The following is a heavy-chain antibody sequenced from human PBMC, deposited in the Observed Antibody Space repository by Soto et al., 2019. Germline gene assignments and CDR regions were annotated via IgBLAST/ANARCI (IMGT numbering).Heavy chain of an antibody. CDR2: INHSGST. CDR1: GGSFSGYY. D-gene: IGHD2-2*01. J-gene: IGHJ4*02. V-gene: IGHV4-34*01. CDR3: ARGRRIVVVPAQGPIDY. Sequence: SETLSLTCAVYGGSFSGYYWSWIRQPPGKGLEWIGEINHSGSTNYNPSLKSRVTISVDTSKNQFSLKLSSVTAADTAVYYCARGRRIVVVPAQGPIDYWGQGTLVTVSS.